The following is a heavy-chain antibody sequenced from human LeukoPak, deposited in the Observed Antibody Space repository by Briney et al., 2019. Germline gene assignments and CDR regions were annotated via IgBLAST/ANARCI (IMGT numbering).Heavy chain of an antibody. D-gene: IGHD3-22*01. J-gene: IGHJ4*02. CDR3: VKSDYYDSSGTTDY. Sequence: PGGSLRLSCSASGFTFSSYAMHWVRQAPGKGLEYASAISSNGGSTYYADSVKGRFTISRDNSKNTLYLQMSSLRAEDTAVYYCVKSDYYDSSGTTDYWGQGTLVTVSS. CDR2: ISSNGGST. CDR1: GFTFSSYA. V-gene: IGHV3-64D*06.